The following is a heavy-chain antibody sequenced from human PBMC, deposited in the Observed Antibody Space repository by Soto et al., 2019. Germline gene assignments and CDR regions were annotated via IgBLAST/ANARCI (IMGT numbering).Heavy chain of an antibody. V-gene: IGHV1-18*01. CDR3: ARDLVAVAGTGYFQH. D-gene: IGHD6-19*01. CDR1: GYTFTSYG. J-gene: IGHJ1*01. CDR2: ISAYNGNT. Sequence: QVPLVQSGAEVKKPGASVKVSCKASGYTFTSYGISWVRPAPGQGLAWMGWISAYNGNTNYAQKLQGRVTMTTDTSTSTAYMELRSLRSDDTAVYYCARDLVAVAGTGYFQHWGQGTLVTVSS.